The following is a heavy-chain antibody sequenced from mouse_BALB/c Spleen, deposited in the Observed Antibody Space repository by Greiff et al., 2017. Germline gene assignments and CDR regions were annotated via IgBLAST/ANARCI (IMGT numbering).Heavy chain of an antibody. CDR3: ARGGCDYGYYAMDY. D-gene: IGHD1-2*01. Sequence: EVKLVESGGGLVKPGGSLKLSCAASGFTFSSYAMSWVRQTPEKRLEWVASISSGGSTYYPDSVKGRFTISRDNARNILYLQMSSLRSEDTAMYYCARGGCDYGYYAMDYWGQGTSVTVSS. V-gene: IGHV5-6-5*01. CDR2: ISSGGST. J-gene: IGHJ4*01. CDR1: GFTFSSYA.